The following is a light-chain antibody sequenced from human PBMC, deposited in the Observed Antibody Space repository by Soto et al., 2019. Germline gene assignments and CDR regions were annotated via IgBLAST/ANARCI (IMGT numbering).Light chain of an antibody. V-gene: IGKV3-11*01. CDR2: DAS. J-gene: IGKJ4*01. CDR1: QSVNNY. Sequence: EIVLTQSPATLSLSPGERATLSCRASQSVNNYLAWYQQKPGQAPRLLIYDASNRASGIPARFSGSGSGTDFTLTISSLDPEDFAVYYCQQRSNWPPVTFGGGTKVEIK. CDR3: QQRSNWPPVT.